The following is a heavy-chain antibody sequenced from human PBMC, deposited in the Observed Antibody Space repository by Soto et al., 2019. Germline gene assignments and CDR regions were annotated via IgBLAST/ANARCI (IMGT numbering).Heavy chain of an antibody. CDR1: GYPVTAYY. Sequence: QLHLVQSGAVVKKPGASVTVSCSASGYPVTAYYMHWVRQAPGRGLEWMGGINPATGAAKYTQTFQGRVTMTRDTSTSTVFMELRGLTSEDTAVFYLARGGGVGVAGSAAFDMWGQGTLVTVSS. CDR3: ARGGGVGVAGSAAFDM. D-gene: IGHD3-3*01. V-gene: IGHV1-2*02. CDR2: INPATGAA. J-gene: IGHJ3*02.